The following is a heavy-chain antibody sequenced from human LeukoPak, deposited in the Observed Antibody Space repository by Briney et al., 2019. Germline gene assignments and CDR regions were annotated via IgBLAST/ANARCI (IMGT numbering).Heavy chain of an antibody. V-gene: IGHV4-59*01. CDR3: AKLEDYDDAFDI. CDR2: IYYSGST. CDR1: GGSISSYY. D-gene: IGHD4-17*01. Sequence: PSETLSLTCTVSGGSISSYYWSWIRQPPGKGLEWIGYIYYSGSTNYNPSLKSRVTISVDTSKNQFSLKLSSVTAADTAVYYCAKLEDYDDAFDIWGQGTMVTVSS. J-gene: IGHJ3*02.